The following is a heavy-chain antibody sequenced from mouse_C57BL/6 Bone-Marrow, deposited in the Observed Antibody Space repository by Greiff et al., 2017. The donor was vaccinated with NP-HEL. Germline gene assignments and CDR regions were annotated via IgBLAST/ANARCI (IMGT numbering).Heavy chain of an antibody. V-gene: IGHV14-3*01. D-gene: IGHD2-2*01. Sequence: VQLQQSVAELVRPGASVKLSCTASGFTIKNTYMHWVKQRPEQGLEWIGRIDPANGNTNYAPKFQGKATLTADTSSNTAYMQLSSLTYEDTAIYYCAHGSPFAYWGQGTLVTVSA. CDR2: IDPANGNT. J-gene: IGHJ3*01. CDR1: GFTIKNTY. CDR3: AHGSPFAY.